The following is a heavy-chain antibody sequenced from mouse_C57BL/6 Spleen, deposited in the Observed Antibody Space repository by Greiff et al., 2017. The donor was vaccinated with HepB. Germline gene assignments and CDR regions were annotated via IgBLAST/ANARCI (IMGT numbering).Heavy chain of an antibody. Sequence: QVQLQQSGPELVKPGASVKISCKASGYAFSSSWMNWVKQRPGKGLEWIGRIYPGDGDTNYNGKFKGKATLTADKSSSTAYMQLRSLTSEDSAVYFCARDGYYWYFDVWGTGTTVTVSS. D-gene: IGHD2-3*01. J-gene: IGHJ1*03. CDR1: GYAFSSSW. CDR3: ARDGYYWYFDV. V-gene: IGHV1-82*01. CDR2: IYPGDGDT.